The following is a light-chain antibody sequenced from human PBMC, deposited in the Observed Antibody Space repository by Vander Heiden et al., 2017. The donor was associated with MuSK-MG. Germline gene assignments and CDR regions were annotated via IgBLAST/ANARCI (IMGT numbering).Light chain of an antibody. CDR1: SGDIGTHKY. CDR3: SSFTTTSTQI. Sequence: QSALTQPASVSGSPGQTITISCTGTSGDIGTHKYVSWYQRHPGKAPRLLIYDVGSRPFGVSHRFSGSRSGNTASLTISGLQTDDEADYYCSSFTTTSTQIFGAGTTLAVL. J-gene: IGLJ2*01. V-gene: IGLV2-14*03. CDR2: DVG.